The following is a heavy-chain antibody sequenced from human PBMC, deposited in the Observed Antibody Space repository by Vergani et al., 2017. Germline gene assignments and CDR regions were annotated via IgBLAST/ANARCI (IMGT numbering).Heavy chain of an antibody. Sequence: QVQLQESGPGLVKPSQTLSLTCTVSGGSISSGGYYWSWIRQHPGKGLEWIGYIYYSGSTYYNPSLKSRVTISVDTSKNQFSLKLSSVTAADTAVYYCARDRNKYYYGSGGDDAFDIWSQGTMVTVSS. J-gene: IGHJ3*02. V-gene: IGHV4-31*03. CDR2: IYYSGST. CDR3: ARDRNKYYYGSGGDDAFDI. CDR1: GGSISSGGYY. D-gene: IGHD3-10*01.